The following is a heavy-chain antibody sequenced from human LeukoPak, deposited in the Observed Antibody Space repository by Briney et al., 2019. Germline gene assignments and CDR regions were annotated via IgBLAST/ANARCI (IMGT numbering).Heavy chain of an antibody. V-gene: IGHV3-21*01. CDR2: ISSSSSYI. CDR1: GFTFSSYS. Sequence: GGSLRLSRAASGFTFSSYSMNWVRQAPGKGLEWVSSISSSSSYIYYADSVKGRFTISRDNAKNSLYLQMNSLRAEDTAVYYCARPQGYCSSTSCSDWYFDLWGRGTLVTVSS. CDR3: ARPQGYCSSTSCSDWYFDL. D-gene: IGHD2-2*01. J-gene: IGHJ2*01.